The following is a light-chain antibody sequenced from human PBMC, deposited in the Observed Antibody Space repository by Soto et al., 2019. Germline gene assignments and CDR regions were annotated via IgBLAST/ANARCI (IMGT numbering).Light chain of an antibody. J-gene: IGLJ3*02. CDR2: GVS. CDR1: NSDVGGYKY. V-gene: IGLV2-11*01. CDR3: CSYVDTDTWV. Sequence: QSALTQPRSVSGSPGQSVTISCTGTNSDVGGYKYVSWYQQYPVKAPKLMISGVSERPSGVPDRFSGSKSGNTASLTISGLQAEDEADYYCCSYVDTDTWVFGGGTKVTVL.